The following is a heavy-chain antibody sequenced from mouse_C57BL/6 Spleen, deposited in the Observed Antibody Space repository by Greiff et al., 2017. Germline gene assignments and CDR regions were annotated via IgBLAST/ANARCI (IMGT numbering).Heavy chain of an antibody. Sequence: VQLQQSGPELVKPGASVQISCKASGYSFTDYNMNWVKQSNGKSLEWIGVINPNYGTTSYNQKFKGKATLTVDQSSSTAYMQLNSLTSEDSAVYYCAPTVVANWYFDVWGQGTSVTVSS. CDR3: APTVVANWYFDV. CDR1: GYSFTDYN. J-gene: IGHJ4*01. D-gene: IGHD1-1*01. CDR2: INPNYGTT. V-gene: IGHV1-39*01.